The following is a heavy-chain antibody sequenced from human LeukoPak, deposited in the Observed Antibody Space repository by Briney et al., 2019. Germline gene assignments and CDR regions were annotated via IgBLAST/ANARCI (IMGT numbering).Heavy chain of an antibody. CDR2: SFIVGST. CDR3: ARESSIAAADTTPKDNWFDP. D-gene: IGHD6-13*01. V-gene: IGHV4-38-2*02. Sequence: SETLSLPSPALVYPFSRVTNWAWTRRPPGKGRGGFGVSFIVGSTYYNPSLKSRVTISVDTSKNQFSLKLSSVTAADTAVYYCARESSIAAADTTPKDNWFDPWGQGTLVTVSS. CDR1: VYPFSRVTN. J-gene: IGHJ5*02.